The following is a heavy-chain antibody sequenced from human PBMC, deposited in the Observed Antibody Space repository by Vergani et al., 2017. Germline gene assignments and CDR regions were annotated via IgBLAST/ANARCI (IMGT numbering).Heavy chain of an antibody. CDR3: ARDPKSYCSGGSCFSVWGAFDI. D-gene: IGHD2-15*01. J-gene: IGHJ3*02. Sequence: QVQLQESGPGLVKPPGTLSLTCAVSGDSFRSNKWWTWVRQSPGKTLESIGEISHSGSTNYNPSLKGRVTLSLDTSKNQFSLRLSSVTAADTAVYYCARDPKSYCSGGSCFSVWGAFDIWGRGTTVTVSS. CDR1: GDSFRSNKW. V-gene: IGHV4-4*03. CDR2: ISHSGST.